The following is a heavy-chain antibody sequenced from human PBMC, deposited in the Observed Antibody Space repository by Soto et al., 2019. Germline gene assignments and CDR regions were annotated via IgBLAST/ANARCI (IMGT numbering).Heavy chain of an antibody. J-gene: IGHJ6*02. Sequence: PGGSLRLSCAASGFTFSSYAMSWVRQAPGKGLEWVSAINGNGDYIHYADSVKGRFTISRDNSRNTLYLQMNSLRAEDTAVYYCAKDLGMDVWGQGTTVTVSS. CDR2: INGNGDYI. CDR3: AKDLGMDV. CDR1: GFTFSSYA. V-gene: IGHV3-23*01.